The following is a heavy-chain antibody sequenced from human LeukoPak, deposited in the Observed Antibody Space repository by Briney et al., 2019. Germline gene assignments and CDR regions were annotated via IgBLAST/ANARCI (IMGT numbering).Heavy chain of an antibody. D-gene: IGHD6-13*01. CDR1: GFTFSSYS. J-gene: IGHJ6*03. Sequence: PGGSLRLSCAASGFTFSSYSMNWVRQAPGKGLEWVSSISSSSSYIYYADSVKGRFTISRDNAKNSLYLQMNSLRAEDTAVYYCASRQDSSSWYRHYYYMDVWGKGTTVTISS. CDR3: ASRQDSSSWYRHYYYMDV. CDR2: ISSSSSYI. V-gene: IGHV3-21*01.